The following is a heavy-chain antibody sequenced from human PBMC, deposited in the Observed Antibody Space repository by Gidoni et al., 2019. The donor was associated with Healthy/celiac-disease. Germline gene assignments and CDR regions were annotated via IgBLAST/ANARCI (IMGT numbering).Heavy chain of an antibody. CDR3: AERRGRGYSYGYLSY. Sequence: QVQLQQWGAGLLKPSETLSLTCAVYGGSFSGYYWSWIRQPPGKGLEWIGEINHSGSTNYNPSLKSRVTISVDTSKNQFSLKLSSVTAADTAVYYCAERRGRGYSYGYLSYWGQGTLVTVSS. J-gene: IGHJ4*02. CDR2: INHSGST. V-gene: IGHV4-34*01. CDR1: GGSFSGYY. D-gene: IGHD5-18*01.